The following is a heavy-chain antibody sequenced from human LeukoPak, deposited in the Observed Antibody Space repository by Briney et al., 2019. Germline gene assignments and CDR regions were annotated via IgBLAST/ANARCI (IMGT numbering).Heavy chain of an antibody. CDR1: GFTFDDYV. CDR2: ISWNSGNI. D-gene: IGHD5-12*01. Sequence: GRSLRLSCAASGFTFDDYVMHWVRQAPGKGLEWGSGISWNSGNIGYADSVKGRFTISRDNGKNSLYLQMNSLRAEDTALYYCAKDRVATEYYYYYGMDVWGQGTTVTVSS. V-gene: IGHV3-9*01. J-gene: IGHJ6*02. CDR3: AKDRVATEYYYYYGMDV.